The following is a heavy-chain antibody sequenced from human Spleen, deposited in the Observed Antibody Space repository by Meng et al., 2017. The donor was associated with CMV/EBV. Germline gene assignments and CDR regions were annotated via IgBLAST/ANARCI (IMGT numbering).Heavy chain of an antibody. CDR1: GFTFSNAW. V-gene: IGHV3-66*02. CDR2: IYSGGST. CDR3: AKRTKSSYYFDY. D-gene: IGHD1-1*01. Sequence: GESLKISCAASGFTFSNAWMSWVRQAPGKGLEWVSVIYSGGSTYYADSVKGRFTISRDNSKNTLYLQMNSLRAEDTAVYYCAKRTKSSYYFDYWGQGTLVTVSS. J-gene: IGHJ4*02.